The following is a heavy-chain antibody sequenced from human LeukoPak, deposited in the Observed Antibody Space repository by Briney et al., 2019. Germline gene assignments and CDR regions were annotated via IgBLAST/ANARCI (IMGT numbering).Heavy chain of an antibody. Sequence: SGGSLRLSCAASGFTFSNAWMSWVRQAPGKGLEWVGRIKSKTDGGTTDYAAPVKGRFTISRDDSKNTLYLRMNSLKTEDTAVYYCTTAPYYYDSSGYSDAFDIWGQGTMVTVSS. J-gene: IGHJ3*02. CDR1: GFTFSNAW. CDR3: TTAPYYYDSSGYSDAFDI. V-gene: IGHV3-15*01. CDR2: IKSKTDGGTT. D-gene: IGHD3-22*01.